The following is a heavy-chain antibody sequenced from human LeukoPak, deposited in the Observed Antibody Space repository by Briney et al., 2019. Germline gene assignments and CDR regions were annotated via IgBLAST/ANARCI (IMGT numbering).Heavy chain of an antibody. J-gene: IGHJ5*02. CDR1: GFTFSNAW. V-gene: IGHV3-15*01. CDR3: ATDSFTVVVPAAKGP. CDR2: IKSKPDGGTT. D-gene: IGHD2-2*01. Sequence: PGGSLRLSCAASGFTFSNAWMSWVRQAPGKGLEWVGRIKSKPDGGTTDYAAPVKGRFTISRDDSKSTLYLQMNSLKTEDTAVYYCATDSFTVVVPAAKGPWGQGTLVTVSS.